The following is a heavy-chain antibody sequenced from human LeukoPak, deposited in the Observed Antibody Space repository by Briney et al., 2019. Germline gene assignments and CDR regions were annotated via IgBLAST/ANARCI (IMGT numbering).Heavy chain of an antibody. Sequence: PGGSLRLSCAASGFTFSSYAMHWVRQAPGKGLEWVAVISYDGSNKYYADSVKGRFTISRDNSKNTLYLQINSLRGEDTAVYYCAKDGRWLQDHFDYWGQGTLVTDSS. V-gene: IGHV3-30*04. D-gene: IGHD5-24*01. CDR2: ISYDGSNK. CDR1: GFTFSSYA. J-gene: IGHJ4*02. CDR3: AKDGRWLQDHFDY.